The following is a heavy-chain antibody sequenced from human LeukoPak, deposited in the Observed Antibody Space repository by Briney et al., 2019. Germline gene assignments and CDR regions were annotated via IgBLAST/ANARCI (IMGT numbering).Heavy chain of an antibody. J-gene: IGHJ4*02. V-gene: IGHV3-15*01. Sequence: PGGSLRLSRAASGFTFSNAWMSWVRQAPGKGLEWVGRIKSKTDGGTTDYAAPVKGRFTISRDDSKNTLYLQMNSLKTEDTAVYYCTTDETLDYYDSSGQTLDYWGQGTLVTVSS. D-gene: IGHD3-22*01. CDR3: TTDETLDYYDSSGQTLDY. CDR2: IKSKTDGGTT. CDR1: GFTFSNAW.